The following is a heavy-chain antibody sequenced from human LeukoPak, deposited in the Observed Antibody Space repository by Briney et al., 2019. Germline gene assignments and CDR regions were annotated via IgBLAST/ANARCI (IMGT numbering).Heavy chain of an antibody. V-gene: IGHV1-18*01. Sequence: ASVNVSFKASGSAFTFYGINWVRLGPGQGLEWMGWFSPYTGNTNHAKRLQGRVTLTAETSTRIVNMELRRLIPDDTAGAYCAGDTVIDSNSKPDIDGWGQGTTVTVS. CDR2: FSPYTGNT. CDR1: GSAFTFYG. CDR3: AGDTVIDSNSKPDIDG. J-gene: IGHJ6*02. D-gene: IGHD2/OR15-2a*01.